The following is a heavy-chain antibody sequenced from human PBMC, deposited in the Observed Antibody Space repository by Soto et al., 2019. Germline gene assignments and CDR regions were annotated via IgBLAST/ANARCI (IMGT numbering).Heavy chain of an antibody. V-gene: IGHV6-1*01. J-gene: IGHJ6*02. CDR1: GYSVSSNSAA. CDR3: ASGDDYDYYYYGMDV. D-gene: IGHD5-12*01. Sequence: SHTHSLTCAISGYSVSSNSAALNWIRQSPSRGLEWLGRTYYRSKWYNDYAVSVKSRITINPDTSKNQFSLQLNSVTPEDTAVYYCASGDDYDYYYYGMDVWGQGTSVTVSS. CDR2: TYYRSKWYN.